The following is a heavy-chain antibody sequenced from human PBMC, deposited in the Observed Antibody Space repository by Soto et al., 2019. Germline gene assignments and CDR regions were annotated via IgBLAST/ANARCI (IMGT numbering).Heavy chain of an antibody. CDR1: GGTFSSYA. V-gene: IGHV1-69*13. J-gene: IGHJ6*02. Sequence: GASVKVSCKASGGTFSSYAISWVRQAPGQGLEWMGGIIPIFGTANYAQKFQGRVTITADESTSTAYMELSSLRSEDTAVYYCAREGYYDSSGYSTRYYYYGMDVWGQGTTVTVSS. D-gene: IGHD3-22*01. CDR2: IIPIFGTA. CDR3: AREGYYDSSGYSTRYYYYGMDV.